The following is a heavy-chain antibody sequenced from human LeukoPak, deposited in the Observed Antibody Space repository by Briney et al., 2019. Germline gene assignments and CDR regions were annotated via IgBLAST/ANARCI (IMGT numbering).Heavy chain of an antibody. CDR3: ARRWATTRDAFDI. J-gene: IGHJ3*02. D-gene: IGHD1-1*01. Sequence: GESLQISCQGSGYSFTSYWIGWVRQMPGKGLEWMGIIYPGDSDTRYSPSFQGQVTISADKSISTAYLQWSSLKASDTAMYYCARRWATTRDAFDIWGQGTMVTVSS. CDR1: GYSFTSYW. CDR2: IYPGDSDT. V-gene: IGHV5-51*01.